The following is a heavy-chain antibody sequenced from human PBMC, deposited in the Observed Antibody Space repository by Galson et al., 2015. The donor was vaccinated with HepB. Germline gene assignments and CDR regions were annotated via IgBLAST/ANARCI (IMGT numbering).Heavy chain of an antibody. V-gene: IGHV6-1*01. CDR3: ARASRGGVDR. CDR2: TYYRSKWYN. D-gene: IGHD2-15*01. J-gene: IGHJ5*02. Sequence: CAISGDSVSSNSAAWNWIRQSPSRGLEWLGRTYYRSKWYNDYAVSVKSRITINPDTSKNQFSLKVNSVTAADTAVYSCARASRGGVDRWGQGTLVTVSS. CDR1: GDSVSSNSAA.